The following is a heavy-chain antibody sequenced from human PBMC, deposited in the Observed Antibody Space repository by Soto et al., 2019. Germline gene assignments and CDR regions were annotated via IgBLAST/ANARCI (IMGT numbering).Heavy chain of an antibody. J-gene: IGHJ6*02. V-gene: IGHV3-30-3*01. Sequence: GESLKISCAASGFTFSSYAMHWVRQAPGKGLEWVAVISYDGSNKYYADSVKGRFTISRDNSKNTLYLQMNSLRAEDTAVYYCARDWEIELGGMDVWGQGTTVTVSS. CDR3: ARDWEIELGGMDV. CDR2: ISYDGSNK. CDR1: GFTFSSYA. D-gene: IGHD1-26*01.